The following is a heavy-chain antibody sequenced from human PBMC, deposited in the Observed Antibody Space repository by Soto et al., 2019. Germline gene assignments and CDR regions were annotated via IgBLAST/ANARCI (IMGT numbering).Heavy chain of an antibody. CDR1: GGSMRNYY. Sequence: LSLTCSVSGGSMRNYYWNWIRQPPGRGLEWIGYVYHSGSTNYNPSLKSRVSMSVDVSRNHFSLTLHSVTAADTAVYFCTSSYSTSSSPDYWGQGTLVTVSS. D-gene: IGHD6-6*01. V-gene: IGHV4-59*01. CDR3: TSSYSTSSSPDY. J-gene: IGHJ4*02. CDR2: VYHSGST.